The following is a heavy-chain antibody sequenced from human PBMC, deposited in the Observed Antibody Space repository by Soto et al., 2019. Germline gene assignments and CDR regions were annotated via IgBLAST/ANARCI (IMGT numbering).Heavy chain of an antibody. V-gene: IGHV1-2*04. CDR1: GYTFTGYY. CDR3: ARTSMQSRGYSYGHGGMDV. Sequence: ASVKVSCKASGYTFTGYYMHWVRQAPGQGLEWMGWINPNSGGTNYAQKFQGWVTMTRDTSISTAYMELSRLRSDDTAVYYCARTSMQSRGYSYGHGGMDVWGQGTTVTVSS. D-gene: IGHD5-18*01. J-gene: IGHJ6*02. CDR2: INPNSGGT.